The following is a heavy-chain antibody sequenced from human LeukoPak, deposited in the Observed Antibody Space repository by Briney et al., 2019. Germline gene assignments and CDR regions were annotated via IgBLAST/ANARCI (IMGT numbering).Heavy chain of an antibody. Sequence: PSETLSLTWAVYGGSFSGYYWSWIRQPPGKGLEWIGEINHSGSTNYNPSLKSRVTISVDTSKNQFSLKLSSVTAADTAVYYCARGDYYYDSSGYDVTFDYWGQGTLVTVSS. D-gene: IGHD3-22*01. J-gene: IGHJ4*02. CDR1: GGSFSGYY. CDR2: INHSGST. V-gene: IGHV4-34*01. CDR3: ARGDYYYDSSGYDVTFDY.